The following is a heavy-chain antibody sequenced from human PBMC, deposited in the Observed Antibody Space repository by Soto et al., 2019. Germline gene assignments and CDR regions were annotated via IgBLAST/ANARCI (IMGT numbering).Heavy chain of an antibody. D-gene: IGHD2-15*01. CDR2: INPDNGNT. CDR3: ARGIATGQLDP. Sequence: ASVKVSCKASGYTFTRYTMNWVRQAPGQRLEWMGWINPDNGNTKSSQKFQDRVIITRDTSASTAYMDLSSLRSEDTAVYYCARGIATGQLDPWGQGTLVTVST. J-gene: IGHJ5*02. CDR1: GYTFTRYT. V-gene: IGHV1-3*01.